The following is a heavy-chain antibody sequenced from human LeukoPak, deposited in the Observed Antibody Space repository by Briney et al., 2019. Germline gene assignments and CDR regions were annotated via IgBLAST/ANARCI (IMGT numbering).Heavy chain of an antibody. Sequence: PGGSLRLSCAASGFTFSSYDTNWVHQAPGKGLVWVSRINSDGSSTSYADSVKGRFTISRDNAKNTLYLQMNSLRAEDTAVYSCARGGVYSSSAPDYWGQGTLVTVSS. CDR2: INSDGSST. CDR1: GFTFSSYD. D-gene: IGHD6-6*01. J-gene: IGHJ4*02. CDR3: ARGGVYSSSAPDY. V-gene: IGHV3-74*01.